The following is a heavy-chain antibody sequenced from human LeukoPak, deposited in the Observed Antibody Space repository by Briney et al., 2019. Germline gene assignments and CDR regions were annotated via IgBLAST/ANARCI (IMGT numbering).Heavy chain of an antibody. Sequence: PSETLSLTCTVSGGSISSGGYYWSWIRQHPGKGLESIGYIYYSGSTNYNPSLKSRVTISVDTSKNQFSLKLSSVTAADTAVYYCARRRYSSGWYDAFDIWGQGTMVTVSS. V-gene: IGHV4-61*08. D-gene: IGHD6-19*01. CDR2: IYYSGST. CDR1: GGSISSGGYY. J-gene: IGHJ3*02. CDR3: ARRRYSSGWYDAFDI.